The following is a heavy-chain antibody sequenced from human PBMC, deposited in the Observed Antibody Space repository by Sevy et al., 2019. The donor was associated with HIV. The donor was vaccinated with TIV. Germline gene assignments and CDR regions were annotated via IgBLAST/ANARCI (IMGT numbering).Heavy chain of an antibody. J-gene: IGHJ3*01. Sequence: GGSLRLSCAVSGFTFSNYAMSWVRQAPGKGLEWVSAIGGSGGSSYYAESVKGRFIISRDNSKNTLSLQMNSLRGEDTAVYYCAKDLARVVGDAFDLWGQGTMVTVSS. CDR1: GFTFSNYA. CDR3: AKDLARVVGDAFDL. CDR2: IGGSGGSS. V-gene: IGHV3-23*01. D-gene: IGHD1-26*01.